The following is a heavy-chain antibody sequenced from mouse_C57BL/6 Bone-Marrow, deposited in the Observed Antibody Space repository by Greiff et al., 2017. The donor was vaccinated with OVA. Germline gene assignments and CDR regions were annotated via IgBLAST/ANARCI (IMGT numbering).Heavy chain of an antibody. CDR3: ANDGAYYYYNGWDFDV. CDR1: GYTFTSYW. Sequence: QVQLQQPGAELVKPGASVTLSCKASGYTFTSYWMQWVKQRPVQGLEWIGEIDPSDSYTNYNQKFKGKATLTVDKSSSTAYMQLSSLTSEDSAVYYCANDGAYYYYNGWDFDVWGTGTTVTVSS. J-gene: IGHJ1*03. D-gene: IGHD1-1*01. CDR2: IDPSDSYT. V-gene: IGHV1-50*01.